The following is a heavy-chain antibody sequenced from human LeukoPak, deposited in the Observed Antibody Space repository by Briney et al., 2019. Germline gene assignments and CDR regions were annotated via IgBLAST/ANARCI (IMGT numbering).Heavy chain of an antibody. D-gene: IGHD3-16*01. V-gene: IGHV1-2*02. Sequence: ASVKVSCKASGYTFTDNYIHWVRQAPGQGLEWMGWVNPHSETTNYAQKFQGRVTMTRDTSISTVHMELSGLRSDDTALYFCARIGDYYDTDGQYYSHGSDVWGQGTMVIVSS. CDR1: GYTFTDNY. CDR3: ARIGDYYDTDGQYYSHGSDV. CDR2: VNPHSETT. J-gene: IGHJ3*01.